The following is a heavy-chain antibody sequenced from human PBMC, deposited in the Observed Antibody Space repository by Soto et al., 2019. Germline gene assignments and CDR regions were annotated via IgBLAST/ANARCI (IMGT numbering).Heavy chain of an antibody. V-gene: IGHV1-18*04. Sequence: QIQLVQSGAEVKKPGASVKVSFNASGYPCTSYGISWVRQAPGPGLEWMGWSSAYNGNTKYAHKLQGRVTMTTDTATSNAYRELRSLSSDDTAVSYCARAGEEDIVVVPAAIPHEVDYYYDGMDVWGQGTPVTVSS. D-gene: IGHD2-2*01. CDR2: SSAYNGNT. CDR1: GYPCTSYG. CDR3: ARAGEEDIVVVPAAIPHEVDYYYDGMDV. J-gene: IGHJ6*02.